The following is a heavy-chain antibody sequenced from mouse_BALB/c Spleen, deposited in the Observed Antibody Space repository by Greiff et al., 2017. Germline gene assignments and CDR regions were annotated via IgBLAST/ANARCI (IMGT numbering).Heavy chain of an antibody. CDR3: ARRYGYYFDY. CDR1: GYSITSYYA. CDR2: ISYSGST. Sequence: EVQVAESGPGLVKPSQSLSLTCTVTGYSITSYYAWNWIRQFPGNKLEWMGYISYSGSTSYNPSLKSRISITRDTSKNQFFLQLNSVTTEDTATYYCARRYGYYFDYWGQGTTLTVSS. V-gene: IGHV3-2*02. D-gene: IGHD2-10*02. J-gene: IGHJ2*01.